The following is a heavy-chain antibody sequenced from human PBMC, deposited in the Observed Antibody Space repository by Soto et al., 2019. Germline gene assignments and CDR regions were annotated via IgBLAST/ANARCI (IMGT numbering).Heavy chain of an antibody. Sequence: SETLSLTCAVYGGSFSGYYWRWIRQPPGKGLEWIGEINHSGSTNYNPSLKSRVTISVDTSKNQFSLKLSSVTAADTAVYYCAISSNYDPYFDYWGQGTLVTVSS. CDR1: GGSFSGYY. J-gene: IGHJ4*02. V-gene: IGHV4-34*01. CDR2: INHSGST. CDR3: AISSNYDPYFDY. D-gene: IGHD1-26*01.